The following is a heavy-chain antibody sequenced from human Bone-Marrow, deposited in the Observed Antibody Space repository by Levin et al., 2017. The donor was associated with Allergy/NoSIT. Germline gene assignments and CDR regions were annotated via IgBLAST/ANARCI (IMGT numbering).Heavy chain of an antibody. CDR2: IRNKANSYTT. CDR1: GFTFNNHY. CDR3: AAVAGYFDY. J-gene: IGHJ4*02. Sequence: PGGSLRLSCAASGFTFNNHYFDWVRQAPGKGLEWVARIRNKANSYTTDYAASVEGRFTISRDDSKNSVYLQMNSLKTEDTAVYYCAAVAGYFDYWGQGTLVTVSS. V-gene: IGHV3-72*01. D-gene: IGHD6-19*01.